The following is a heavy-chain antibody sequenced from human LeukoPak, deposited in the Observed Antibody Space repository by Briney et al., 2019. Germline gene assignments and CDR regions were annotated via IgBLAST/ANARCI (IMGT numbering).Heavy chain of an antibody. D-gene: IGHD3-10*01. CDR1: GFTFSNYA. CDR3: GRDWDGVRGVKIDS. Sequence: GGSLRLSCAASGFTFSNYAMHWVRQAPGKGLEWVAVISYDGNNKYYADSVRGRFTISRDNSKNMLHLQMNTLRPEDTAVYYCGRDWDGVRGVKIDSWGQETLVTVSS. J-gene: IGHJ4*02. CDR2: ISYDGNNK. V-gene: IGHV3-30*04.